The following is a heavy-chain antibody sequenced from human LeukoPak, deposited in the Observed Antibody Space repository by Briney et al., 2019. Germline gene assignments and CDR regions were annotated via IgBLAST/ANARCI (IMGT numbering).Heavy chain of an antibody. Sequence: PETLSLTCTVSGGSISSYYWSWIRQPPGKGLEWIGYIYYSGSTNYNPSLKSRLTISVDTSKNQFSLKLSPVTAADTAVYYCARGQLLRDAPRPNYYSYMDVWGKGTTVTVSS. J-gene: IGHJ6*03. V-gene: IGHV4-59*01. CDR3: ARGQLLRDAPRPNYYSYMDV. CDR1: GGSISSYY. D-gene: IGHD2-2*01. CDR2: IYYSGST.